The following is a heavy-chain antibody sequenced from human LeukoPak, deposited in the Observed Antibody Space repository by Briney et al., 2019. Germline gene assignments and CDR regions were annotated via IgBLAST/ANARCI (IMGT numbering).Heavy chain of an antibody. Sequence: ASVKVSCKASGGTFSSYAISWVRQAPGQGLEWMGGIIPIFGTANYAQKFQGRVTITAGESTSTAYMELRSLRSEDTAVYYCAREHHSTNEGTVAFDIWGQGTMVTVSS. CDR1: GGTFSSYA. CDR3: AREHHSTNEGTVAFDI. J-gene: IGHJ3*02. V-gene: IGHV1-69*13. D-gene: IGHD2-8*01. CDR2: IIPIFGTA.